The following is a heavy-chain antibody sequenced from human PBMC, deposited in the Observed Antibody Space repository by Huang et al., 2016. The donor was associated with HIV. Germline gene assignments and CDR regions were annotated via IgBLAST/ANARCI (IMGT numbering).Heavy chain of an antibody. CDR3: AKVAAGQPFHFYYYMDA. CDR2: IIPLDGSA. D-gene: IGHD3-3*02. CDR1: GGTFKKYA. Sequence: QVNLVQSGAEVRKPGSSVKVSCKASGGTFKKYAISWVRQAPGQGLEWMGAIIPLDGSAEYAEKFQDRVTLTADGSTNTAYLELDRLTSEDTAVYYCAKVAAGQPFHFYYYMDAWGDGTTVIVSS. J-gene: IGHJ6*03. V-gene: IGHV1-69*13.